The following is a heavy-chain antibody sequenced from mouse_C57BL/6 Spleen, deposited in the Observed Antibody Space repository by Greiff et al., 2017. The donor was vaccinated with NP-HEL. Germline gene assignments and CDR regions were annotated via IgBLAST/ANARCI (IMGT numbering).Heavy chain of an antibody. Sequence: EVQLVQSGGGLVQPGGSMKLSCVASGFTFSNYCMNWVRQSPEKGLEWVAQIRLKCDTYATHYAGSVKRRFTISKDDSKSSIYLQMHNLRAEDTGIYYCSYDGRYVCYFDVWGTGTTVTVSS. CDR3: SYDGRYVCYFDV. CDR1: GFTFSNYC. J-gene: IGHJ1*03. V-gene: IGHV6-3*01. CDR2: IRLKCDTYAT. D-gene: IGHD2-14*01.